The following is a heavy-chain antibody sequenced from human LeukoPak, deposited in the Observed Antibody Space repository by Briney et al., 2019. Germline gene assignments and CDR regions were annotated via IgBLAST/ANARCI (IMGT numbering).Heavy chain of an antibody. Sequence: GGSLRLSCAVSGITLSNYVMSWGRQAPGKGLEWVAGISDSGGGTKYADSVKGRFTISRDNPKNTLYLQMNSLRAEDTAVYFCAKRGVVIRVILVGFHKEAYYFDSWGQGALVTVSS. CDR3: AKRGVVIRVILVGFHKEAYYFDS. CDR1: GITLSNYV. V-gene: IGHV3-23*01. D-gene: IGHD3-22*01. CDR2: ISDSGGGT. J-gene: IGHJ4*02.